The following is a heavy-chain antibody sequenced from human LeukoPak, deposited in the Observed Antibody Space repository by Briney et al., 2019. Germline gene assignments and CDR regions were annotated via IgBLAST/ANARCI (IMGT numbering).Heavy chain of an antibody. V-gene: IGHV4-39*01. Sequence: SETLSLTCTVSGGSISSSSDYWGWIRQPPGKGLEWIVTIYYSESTYYNPSLKSRVTVSVDTSKNQVSLKLNSVTAEDTAVYYCVRHNWFDPWGQGTLVTVSS. CDR1: GGSISSSSDY. CDR3: VRHNWFDP. J-gene: IGHJ5*02. CDR2: IYYSEST.